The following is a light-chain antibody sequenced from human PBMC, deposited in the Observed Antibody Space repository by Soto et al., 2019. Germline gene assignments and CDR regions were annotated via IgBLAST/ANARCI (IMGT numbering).Light chain of an antibody. CDR3: VQGTHWSRT. V-gene: IGKV2-30*02. CDR1: QSLIHSDGNTY. Sequence: DVVMTQSPLSLPVTLGQPASISCRSSQSLIHSDGNTYLNWFQQRPGQSPRRLIYKVSDRDSGVXDXXGGSAARTDCTLKISGGAPEDVGVYYWVQGTHWSRTFGQGTGVQIK. J-gene: IGKJ1*01. CDR2: KVS.